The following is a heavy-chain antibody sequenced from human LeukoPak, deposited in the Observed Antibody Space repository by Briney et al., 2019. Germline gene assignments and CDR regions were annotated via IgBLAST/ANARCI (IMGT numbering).Heavy chain of an antibody. V-gene: IGHV3-48*02. Sequence: PGGSLRLSCAASGFTFSSYSMNWVRQAPGKGLEWVSFISTSSSTIYYADSVKGRFTISRDNAKNSLYLQMNSLRDEDTAVYYCARVRSGYHLDYWGQGTLVTASS. J-gene: IGHJ4*02. CDR1: GFTFSSYS. CDR3: ARVRSGYHLDY. D-gene: IGHD3-22*01. CDR2: ISTSSSTI.